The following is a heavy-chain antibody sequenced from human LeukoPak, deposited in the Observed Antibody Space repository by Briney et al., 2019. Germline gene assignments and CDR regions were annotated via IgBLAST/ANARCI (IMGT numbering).Heavy chain of an antibody. V-gene: IGHV3-23*01. CDR2: ISGSGGGT. CDR1: GFMFSSYA. D-gene: IGHD1-26*01. Sequence: GGSLRLSCAASGFMFSSYAMRWVRQAPGKGLEWVSTISGSGGGTYYADSVKGRFTISRDDSKNTLYLQMNSLRAEDTAVYYCVKDLGRYRNNCFDYWGQRTLVTVSS. CDR3: VKDLGRYRNNCFDY. J-gene: IGHJ4*02.